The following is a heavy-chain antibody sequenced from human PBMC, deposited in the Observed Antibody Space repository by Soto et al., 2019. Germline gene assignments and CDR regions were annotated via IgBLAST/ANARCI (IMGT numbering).Heavy chain of an antibody. Sequence: EGQLVESGGGLVQPGGSLRLSCTASGFTFSSYWMNWVRQAPGKGLDWVSLINPDGGTTTYAESVKGRFTIFRDNVQNTVYLQMTSLRVEDTAVYYCARDLRGSPDYWGQGTLVTVCS. V-gene: IGHV3-74*03. J-gene: IGHJ4*02. D-gene: IGHD1-26*01. CDR1: GFTFSSYW. CDR2: INPDGGTT. CDR3: ARDLRGSPDY.